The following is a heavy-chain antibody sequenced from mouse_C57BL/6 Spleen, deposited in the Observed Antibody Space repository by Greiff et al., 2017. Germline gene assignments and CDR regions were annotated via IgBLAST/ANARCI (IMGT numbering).Heavy chain of an antibody. CDR3: TVYYGSNWYFDV. CDR1: GFTFSNYW. CDR2: IRLKSDNYAT. Sequence: DVTLVESGGGLVQPGGSMKLSCVASGFTFSNYWMNWFRQSPEKGLVWVAQIRLKSDNYATHYAESVRGRFTISRDDSKSSVYLQMNNLRDEDTGIYYSTVYYGSNWYFDVWGTGTTVTVSS. V-gene: IGHV6-3*01. D-gene: IGHD1-1*01. J-gene: IGHJ1*03.